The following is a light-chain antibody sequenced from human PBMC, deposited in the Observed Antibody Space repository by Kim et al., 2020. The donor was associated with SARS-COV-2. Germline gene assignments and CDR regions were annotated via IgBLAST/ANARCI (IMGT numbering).Light chain of an antibody. CDR1: ESVSGNH. J-gene: IGKJ1*01. CDR2: GAS. CDR3: QQYGDSPRWT. Sequence: PGESATLSCSATESVSGNHLAWYQQKPDQAPRLLSYGASSRATGIPDRFSGSGSATDFTLTISRLEPEDFAVYYCQQYGDSPRWTFGQGTKVDIK. V-gene: IGKV3-20*01.